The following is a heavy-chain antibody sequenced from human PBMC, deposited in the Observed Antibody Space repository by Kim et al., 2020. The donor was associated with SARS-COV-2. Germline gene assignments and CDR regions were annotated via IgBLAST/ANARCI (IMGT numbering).Heavy chain of an antibody. J-gene: IGHJ5*02. Sequence: ASVKVSCKASGYTFTSYAMNWVRQAPGQGLEWMGWINTNTGNPTYAQGFTGRFVFSLDTSVSTAYLQISSLKAEDTAVYYCARERSITMVRGVIPRFDPWGQGTLVTVSS. CDR2: INTNTGNP. V-gene: IGHV7-4-1*02. CDR1: GYTFTSYA. D-gene: IGHD3-10*01. CDR3: ARERSITMVRGVIPRFDP.